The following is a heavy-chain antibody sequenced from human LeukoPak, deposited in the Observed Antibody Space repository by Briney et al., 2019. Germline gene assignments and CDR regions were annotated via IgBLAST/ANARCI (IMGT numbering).Heavy chain of an antibody. V-gene: IGHV4-34*01. Sequence: PSETLSLTCAVYGGSFSGYYWSWIRQPPGKGLEWIGEINHRGSTNYNPSLKSRVTISVDTSKNQFSLKLSSVTAADTAVYYCARALTGTKNWFDPWGQGTLVTVSS. CDR3: ARALTGTKNWFDP. J-gene: IGHJ5*02. CDR2: INHRGST. D-gene: IGHD1-7*01. CDR1: GGSFSGYY.